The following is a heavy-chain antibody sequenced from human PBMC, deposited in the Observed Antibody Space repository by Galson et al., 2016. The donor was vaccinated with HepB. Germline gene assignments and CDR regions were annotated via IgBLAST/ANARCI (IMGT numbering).Heavy chain of an antibody. Sequence: SETLSLTCAVSGGSFSGYYWTWIRQSPGKGLEWIGGVNHRGSANYSPSVQSRVTISVDASKNQFSLNINSVTAADTALYYCAGDRFCSDGSCYVGLFDFWGEGALVTVSS. CDR2: VNHRGSA. CDR1: GGSFSGYY. J-gene: IGHJ4*02. V-gene: IGHV4-34*01. D-gene: IGHD2-15*01. CDR3: AGDRFCSDGSCYVGLFDF.